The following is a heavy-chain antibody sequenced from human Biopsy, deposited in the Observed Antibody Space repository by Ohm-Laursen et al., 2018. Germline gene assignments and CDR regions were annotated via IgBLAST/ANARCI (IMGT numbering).Heavy chain of an antibody. CDR2: IVVGGGNT. D-gene: IGHD2-21*02. J-gene: IGHJ4*02. CDR3: ASRPNCGGDCSSGFDY. CDR1: GFTFHRSA. V-gene: IGHV1-58*02. Sequence: SVKVSCKASGFTFHRSAMQWVRRARGQRLEWIGWIVVGGGNTNYAQKFQERVTITRDMSTSTAYMELSSLRSEDTAVYYCASRPNCGGDCSSGFDYWGQGTLVTVSS.